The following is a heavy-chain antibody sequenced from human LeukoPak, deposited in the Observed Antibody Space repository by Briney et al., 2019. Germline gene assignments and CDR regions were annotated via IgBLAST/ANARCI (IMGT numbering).Heavy chain of an antibody. V-gene: IGHV4-39*01. Sequence: SETLSLTCTVSGGSISSSSYYWGWIRQPPGKGLEWIGSIYYSGSTYYNPSLKSRVTISVDTSKNQFSLKLSSVTAADTAVYYCARFSVVVPAATIYYYYYYMDVWGKGTTVTVSS. J-gene: IGHJ6*03. D-gene: IGHD2-2*01. CDR3: ARFSVVVPAATIYYYYYYMDV. CDR2: IYYSGST. CDR1: GGSISSSSYY.